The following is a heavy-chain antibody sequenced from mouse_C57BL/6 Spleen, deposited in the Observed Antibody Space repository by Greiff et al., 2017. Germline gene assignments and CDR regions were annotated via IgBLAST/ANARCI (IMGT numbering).Heavy chain of an antibody. V-gene: IGHV1-22*01. CDR3: ARSAYSNYVVGY. Sequence: VQLQQSGPELVKPGASVTMSCKASGYTFTDYNMHWVKQSHGKSLEWIGYINPNNGGNSYNQKFKGQATLTVNKSSSTAYMGLRSLTSEDSAVYYCARSAYSNYVVGYWGQGTTLTVSS. J-gene: IGHJ2*01. CDR2: INPNNGGN. D-gene: IGHD2-5*01. CDR1: GYTFTDYN.